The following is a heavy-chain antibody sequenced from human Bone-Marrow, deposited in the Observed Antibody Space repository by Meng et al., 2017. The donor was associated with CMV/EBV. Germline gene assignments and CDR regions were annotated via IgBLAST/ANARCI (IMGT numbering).Heavy chain of an antibody. CDR1: GFTFSSYS. V-gene: IGHV3-21*01. J-gene: IGHJ5*02. D-gene: IGHD3-3*01. CDR3: ARTYDFWSGYRDNWFDP. Sequence: GESLKISCAASGFTFSSYSMNWVRQAPGKGLEWVSSISSSSSYIYYADSVKGRFTISRDNAKNSLYLQMNSLRAEDTAVYYCARTYDFWSGYRDNWFDPWGQGTLVTVSS. CDR2: ISSSSSYI.